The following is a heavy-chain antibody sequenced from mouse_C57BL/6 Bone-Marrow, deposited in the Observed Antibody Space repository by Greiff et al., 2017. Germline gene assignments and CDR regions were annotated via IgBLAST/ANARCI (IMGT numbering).Heavy chain of an antibody. D-gene: IGHD1-1*01. CDR1: GYSITSGYY. CDR2: ISYDGSN. Sequence: EVQLQQSGPGLVKPSQSLSLTCSVTGYSITSGYYWNWIRQFPGNKLEWMGYISYDGSNNYNPSLKNRISITRDTSKNQFFLKLNSVTTEDTATYYCAQGIYYYGSSLGGFAYWGQGTLVTVSA. CDR3: AQGIYYYGSSLGGFAY. V-gene: IGHV3-6*01. J-gene: IGHJ3*01.